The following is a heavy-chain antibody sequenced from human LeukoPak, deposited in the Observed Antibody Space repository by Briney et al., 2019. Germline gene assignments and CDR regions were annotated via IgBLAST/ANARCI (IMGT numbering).Heavy chain of an antibody. CDR3: ARGLGRGYSGYDYNY. Sequence: GASVKVSCKASGHTFSRSYMHWVRQAPGQGLEWMGVINPSGTWTSYAQKFRGRITMTRDMSTSTDYMELRSLRSDDTAVYYCARGLGRGYSGYDYNYWGQGTLVTVSS. J-gene: IGHJ4*02. CDR1: GHTFSRSY. V-gene: IGHV1-46*01. D-gene: IGHD5-12*01. CDR2: INPSGTWT.